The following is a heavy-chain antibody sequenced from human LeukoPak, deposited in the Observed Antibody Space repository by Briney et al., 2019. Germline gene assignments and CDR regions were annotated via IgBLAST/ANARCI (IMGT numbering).Heavy chain of an antibody. CDR3: ARGGEYDAFDI. V-gene: IGHV1-46*01. D-gene: IGHD2/OR15-2a*01. CDR2: INPSGGST. Sequence: ASVKVSCKASGYTFTSYYMHWVRQAPGQGLEWMGIINPSGGSTSYAQKLQGRVTMTRDTSISTAYMELSRLRSEDTAVYYCARGGEYDAFDIWGQGTMVTVSS. CDR1: GYTFTSYY. J-gene: IGHJ3*02.